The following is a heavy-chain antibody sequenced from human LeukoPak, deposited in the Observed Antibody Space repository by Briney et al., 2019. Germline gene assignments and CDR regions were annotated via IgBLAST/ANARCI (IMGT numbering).Heavy chain of an antibody. CDR2: IHYSGST. J-gene: IGHJ5*02. CDR1: GGSISSYY. D-gene: IGHD1-26*01. V-gene: IGHV4-59*01. CDR3: ARLGSGTNNWFDP. Sequence: SETLSLTCTVSGGSISSYYWSWIRQPPGKGLEWIGHIHYSGSTNYNPSLKSRVTISVDTSKNQFSLKLSSVTAADTAVYYCARLGSGTNNWFDPWGQGTLVTVSS.